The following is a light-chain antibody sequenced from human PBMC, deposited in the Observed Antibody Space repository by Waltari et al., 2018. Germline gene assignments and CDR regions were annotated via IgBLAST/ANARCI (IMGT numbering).Light chain of an antibody. J-gene: IGLJ2*01. Sequence: QSALTQPASVSGSPGQSITISCTGSSSDVGSYKFLSWYQQHPGKAPHLMIDGGGQRPSGVSNGFAGSKSGNTASLTTAGLRAEDEADDYCCSYAGSSPHVIFGGGTKLTVL. CDR3: CSYAGSSPHVI. CDR1: SSDVGSYKF. CDR2: GGG. V-gene: IGLV2-23*01.